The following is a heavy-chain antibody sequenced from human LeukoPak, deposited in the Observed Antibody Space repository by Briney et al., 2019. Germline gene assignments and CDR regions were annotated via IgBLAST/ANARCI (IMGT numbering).Heavy chain of an antibody. CDR3: VRDALEGYYSYYYMDV. Sequence: SETLSLTCSVSGGPIISHYWSWTRPPPGKGLEWIGYISNSGSTDYNPSLRSRVTISINTSKNQFSLKLTSVTAADSAVYYCVRDALEGYYSYYYMDVWGRGTTVTVSS. CDR2: ISNSGST. CDR1: GGPIISHY. V-gene: IGHV4-59*11. D-gene: IGHD1-1*01. J-gene: IGHJ6*03.